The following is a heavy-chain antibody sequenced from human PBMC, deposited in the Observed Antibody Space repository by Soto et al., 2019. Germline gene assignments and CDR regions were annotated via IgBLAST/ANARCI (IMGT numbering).Heavy chain of an antibody. D-gene: IGHD5-12*01. J-gene: IGHJ5*02. CDR1: GFTFSSYA. V-gene: IGHV3-23*01. Sequence: QPGGSLRLSCAASGFTFSSYAMSWVRQAPGKGLEWVSAISGSGGSTYYADSVKGRFTISRDNSKNTLYLQMNSLRAEDTAVYYCAKDHVMDSGYENNWFDPWGQGTLVTVSS. CDR2: ISGSGGST. CDR3: AKDHVMDSGYENNWFDP.